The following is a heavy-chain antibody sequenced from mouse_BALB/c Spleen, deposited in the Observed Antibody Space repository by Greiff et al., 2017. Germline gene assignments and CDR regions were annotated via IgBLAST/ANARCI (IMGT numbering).Heavy chain of an antibody. Sequence: QVQLQQSGAELVRPGVSVKISCKGSGYTFTDYAMHWVKQSHAKSLEWIGVISTYYGDASYNQKFKGKATMTVDKSSSTAYMELARLTSEDSAIYYCASGYGSSYGFAYWGQGTLVTVSA. V-gene: IGHV1S137*01. CDR2: ISTYYGDA. CDR3: ASGYGSSYGFAY. J-gene: IGHJ3*01. D-gene: IGHD1-1*01. CDR1: GYTFTDYA.